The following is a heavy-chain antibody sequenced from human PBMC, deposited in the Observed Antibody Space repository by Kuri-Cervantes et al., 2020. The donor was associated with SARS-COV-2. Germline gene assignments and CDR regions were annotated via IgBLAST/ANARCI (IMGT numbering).Heavy chain of an antibody. CDR1: GYTFASYG. J-gene: IGHJ4*02. D-gene: IGHD2-21*02. CDR3: ARSPGSIVVVTAPDY. Sequence: ASVKVSCKASGYTFASYGISWVRQAPGQGLEWMGWISAYNGNTNYAQKLQGRVTMTTDTSTSTAYMELRSLRSDDTAVYYCARSPGSIVVVTAPDYWGQGTLVTVSS. CDR2: ISAYNGNT. V-gene: IGHV1-18*04.